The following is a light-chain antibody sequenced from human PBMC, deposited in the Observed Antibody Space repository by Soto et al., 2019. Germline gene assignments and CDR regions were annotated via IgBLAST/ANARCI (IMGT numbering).Light chain of an antibody. CDR3: QHYGTSAL. J-gene: IGKJ3*01. CDR1: QSVSDRY. V-gene: IGKV3-20*01. CDR2: AS. Sequence: EIVLTQSPGTLSLSPGERATLSCRASQSVSDRYFAWYQHKPGQAPRLLIYASNRATGIPDRFSGSGSGTDFTLTINRLEPEDFAVYYCQHYGTSALFGPGTKVEIK.